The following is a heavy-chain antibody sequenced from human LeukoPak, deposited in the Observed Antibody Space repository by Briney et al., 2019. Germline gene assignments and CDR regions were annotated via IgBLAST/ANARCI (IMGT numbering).Heavy chain of an antibody. D-gene: IGHD6-13*01. J-gene: IGHJ5*02. Sequence: ASVKVSCKASGYTFTDYCVHWVRQAPGQGLEWMGWIDPKSGGTNYAQKFQGRVTMTRDTSITTAYMDLSILRSDDSAVYYCARGGGLSAAGARFDPWGQGTLVTVSS. V-gene: IGHV1-2*02. CDR2: IDPKSGGT. CDR3: ARGGGLSAAGARFDP. CDR1: GYTFTDYC.